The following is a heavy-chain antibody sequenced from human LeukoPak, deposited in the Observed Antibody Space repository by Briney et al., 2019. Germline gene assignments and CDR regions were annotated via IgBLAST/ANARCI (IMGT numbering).Heavy chain of an antibody. D-gene: IGHD4-17*01. CDR2: ISYDGSNK. J-gene: IGHJ1*01. Sequence: GGSLRLSCAASGFTFSSYGMHWVRQAPGKGLEWVAVISYDGSNKYYADSVKGRFTISRDNSKNTLYLQMNSLRAEDTAVYYCAKDSTVTTVYFQHWGQGTLVTVSS. CDR3: AKDSTVTTVYFQH. V-gene: IGHV3-30*18. CDR1: GFTFSSYG.